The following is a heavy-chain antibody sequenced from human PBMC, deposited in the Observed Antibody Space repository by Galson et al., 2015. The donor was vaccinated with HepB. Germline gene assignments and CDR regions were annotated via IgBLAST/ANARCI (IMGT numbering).Heavy chain of an antibody. V-gene: IGHV1-3*01. J-gene: IGHJ6*02. CDR2: INAGNGNT. D-gene: IGHD6-13*01. CDR3: ARAPVSSRSDYYYYGMDV. Sequence: SVKVSCKASGYTFTSYAMHWVRQAPGQRLEWMGWINAGNGNTKYSQKFQGRVTITRDTSASTAYMELSSLRSEDTAVYYCARAPVSSRSDYYYYGMDVWGQGTTVTVSS. CDR1: GYTFTSYA.